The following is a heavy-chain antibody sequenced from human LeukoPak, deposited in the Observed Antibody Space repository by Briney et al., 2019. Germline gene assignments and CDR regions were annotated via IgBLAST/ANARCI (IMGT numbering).Heavy chain of an antibody. Sequence: PSETLSLTCTVSGGSISSGGYYWSWIRQHPGKGLEWIGYIYYSGSTYYNPSLKSRVTISVDTSKNQFSLKLSSVTAADTAVYYCARERSDGYCSSTNCSDWGQGTLVTVSS. D-gene: IGHD2-2*01. CDR2: IYYSGST. J-gene: IGHJ4*02. CDR1: GGSISSGGYY. V-gene: IGHV4-31*03. CDR3: ARERSDGYCSSTNCSD.